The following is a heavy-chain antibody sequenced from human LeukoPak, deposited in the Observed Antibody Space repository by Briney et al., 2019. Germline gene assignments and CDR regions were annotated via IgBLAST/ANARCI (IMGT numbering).Heavy chain of an antibody. V-gene: IGHV4-34*01. CDR3: ARHPSITMVRGDTAFDY. CDR1: GGSFSGYY. CDR2: INHSGST. J-gene: IGHJ4*02. Sequence: KPSETLSRTCAVYGGSFSGYYWSWIRQPPGKGLEWIGEINHSGSTNYNPSLKSRVTISVDTSKNQFSLKLSSVTAADTAVYYCARHPSITMVRGDTAFDYWGQGTLVTVSS. D-gene: IGHD3-10*01.